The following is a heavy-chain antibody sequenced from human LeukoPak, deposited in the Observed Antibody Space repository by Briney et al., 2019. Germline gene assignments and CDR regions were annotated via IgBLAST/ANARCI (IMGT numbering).Heavy chain of an antibody. J-gene: IGHJ5*02. V-gene: IGHV4-34*01. CDR1: GGSFSGYY. CDR3: ARGLYSSGWYEGGNWFDP. D-gene: IGHD6-19*01. Sequence: SSETLSLTCAVYGGSFSGYYWSWIRQPPGKGLEWIGEINHSGSTNYNPSLKSRVTISVDTSKNQFSLKLSSVTAADTAVYYCARGLYSSGWYEGGNWFDPWGQGTLVTVSS. CDR2: INHSGST.